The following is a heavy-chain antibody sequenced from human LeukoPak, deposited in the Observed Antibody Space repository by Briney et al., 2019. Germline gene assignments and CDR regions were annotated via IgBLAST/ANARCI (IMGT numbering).Heavy chain of an antibody. CDR1: GFTFDDYG. CDR2: INSDGINT. J-gene: IGHJ5*02. Sequence: GGSLRLSCAASGFTFDDYGMSWVRQAPGKGLVWVSRINSDGINTSYADSVKGRFTISRDNPKNTLNLQMNSLRAEDTAVYYCARDLGQYYDTSDNWFDPWGQGTLVTASS. CDR3: ARDLGQYYDTSDNWFDP. D-gene: IGHD3-22*01. V-gene: IGHV3-74*01.